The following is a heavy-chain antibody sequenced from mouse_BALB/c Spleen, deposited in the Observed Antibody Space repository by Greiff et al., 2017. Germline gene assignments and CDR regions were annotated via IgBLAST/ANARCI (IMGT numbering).Heavy chain of an antibody. Sequence: EVKLVESGGGLVQPGGSLKLSCAASGFTFSSYTMSWVRQTPEKRLEWVAYISNGGGSTYYPDTVKGRVTISRDNAKNTLYLQMSSLKSEDTAMYYCARPYYDYDVYAMDYWGQGTSVTVSS. CDR1: GFTFSSYT. D-gene: IGHD2-4*01. CDR2: ISNGGGST. J-gene: IGHJ4*01. V-gene: IGHV5-12-2*01. CDR3: ARPYYDYDVYAMDY.